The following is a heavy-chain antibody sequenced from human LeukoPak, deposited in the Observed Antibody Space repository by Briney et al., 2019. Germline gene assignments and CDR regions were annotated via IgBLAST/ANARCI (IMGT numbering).Heavy chain of an antibody. Sequence: SETLSLTCTVSGGSISSYYWSWIRQPPGKGLEWIGYIYYSGSTNYNPSLKSRVTISVDTSKNQFSLKLSSVTAADTAVYYCAITTGTGFHYWGQGTLVTVSS. CDR3: AITTGTGFHY. V-gene: IGHV4-59*01. CDR2: IYYSGST. J-gene: IGHJ4*02. D-gene: IGHD1-1*01. CDR1: GGSISSYY.